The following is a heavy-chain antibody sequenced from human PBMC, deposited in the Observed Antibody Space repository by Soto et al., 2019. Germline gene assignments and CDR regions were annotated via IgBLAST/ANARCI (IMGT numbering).Heavy chain of an antibody. Sequence: GGSLRLSCAASGFTVSSNYMSWVRQAPGKGLEWVSVIYSGGSTYYADSVKGRFTISRDNSKNTLYLQMNSLRAEDTAVYYCARSPPGYGGNHYYYGMDVWGQGTTVTVSS. CDR3: ARSPPGYGGNHYYYGMDV. J-gene: IGHJ6*02. D-gene: IGHD2-15*01. CDR2: IYSGGST. V-gene: IGHV3-53*01. CDR1: GFTVSSNY.